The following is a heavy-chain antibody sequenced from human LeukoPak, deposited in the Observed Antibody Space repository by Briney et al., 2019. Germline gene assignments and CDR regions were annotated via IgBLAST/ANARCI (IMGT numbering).Heavy chain of an antibody. V-gene: IGHV1-69*13. Sequence: GASVKVSCKASGGTFSSYAISWVRQAPGQGLEWMGGIIPIFGTANYAQKFQGRVTITADESTSTAYMELSSLRSEDTAVYYCAKDRGYDILDWFDPWGQGTLVTVSS. CDR3: AKDRGYDILDWFDP. CDR2: IIPIFGTA. CDR1: GGTFSSYA. J-gene: IGHJ5*02. D-gene: IGHD3-9*01.